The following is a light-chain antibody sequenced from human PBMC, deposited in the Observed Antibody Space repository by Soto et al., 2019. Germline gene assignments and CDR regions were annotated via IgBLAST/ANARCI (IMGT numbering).Light chain of an antibody. CDR3: QQHNVWPPIT. Sequence: EIVLTQSPGTLSLSPGERATLSCWASQSVSNRYLAWYQQKPGQAPRLLIYGASSRATGIPDRFSGSGSGTDFTLTINSLEPEDFAVYYCQQHNVWPPITFGQGTRLEIK. CDR2: GAS. CDR1: QSVSNRY. V-gene: IGKV3D-20*02. J-gene: IGKJ5*01.